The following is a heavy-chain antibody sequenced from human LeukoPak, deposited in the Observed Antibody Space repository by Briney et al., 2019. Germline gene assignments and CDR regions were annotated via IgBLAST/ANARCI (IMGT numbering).Heavy chain of an antibody. CDR3: ARGGVVRGVLGGMDV. D-gene: IGHD3-10*01. CDR2: INHSGST. CDR1: GGSFSGYY. Sequence: SETLSLTCAVYGGSFSGYYWSWIRQPPGKGLEWIGEINHSGSTNYNPSLKSRVTISVDTSKNQFSLKLSSVTAADTAVYYCARGGVVRGVLGGMDVWGQGTTVTVSS. V-gene: IGHV4-34*01. J-gene: IGHJ6*02.